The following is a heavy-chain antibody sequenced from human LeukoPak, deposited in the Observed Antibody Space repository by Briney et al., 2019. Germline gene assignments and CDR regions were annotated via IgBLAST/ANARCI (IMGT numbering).Heavy chain of an antibody. V-gene: IGHV4-4*07. CDR1: GGSITNSY. CDR3: ARDLNSAL. D-gene: IGHD4-23*01. CDR2: VHTTGST. Sequence: SETLSLTCTVSGGSITNSYWSWIRQPAGKRLEWIGRVHTTGSTNYNPSFMSRVTVSIDTSKTQFSLKLTSVTAADTAVYYCARDLNSALWGQGILVTVSS. J-gene: IGHJ4*02.